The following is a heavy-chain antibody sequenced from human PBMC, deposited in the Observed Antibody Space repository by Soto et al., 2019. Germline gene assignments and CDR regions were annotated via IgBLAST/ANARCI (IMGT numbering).Heavy chain of an antibody. CDR2: IIPIFGTA. D-gene: IGHD2-21*02. Sequence: ASVKVSCKASGGTFSSYAISWVRQAPGQGLGWMGGIIPIFGTANYAQKFQGRVTITADESTSTAYMELSSLRSEDTAVYYCARGAPDRYCGADCYSPHYFGYWGQGNLVTVSS. CDR1: GGTFSSYA. J-gene: IGHJ4*02. V-gene: IGHV1-69*13. CDR3: ARGAPDRYCGADCYSPHYFGY.